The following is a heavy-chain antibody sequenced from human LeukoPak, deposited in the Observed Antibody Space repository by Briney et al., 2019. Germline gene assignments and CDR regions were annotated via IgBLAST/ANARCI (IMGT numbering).Heavy chain of an antibody. D-gene: IGHD2-15*01. CDR2: INHSGST. V-gene: IGHV4-61*08. CDR1: GGSISSGDYY. J-gene: IGHJ4*02. CDR3: ARGVEGGPPPYFDY. Sequence: SETLSLTCTVSGGSISSGDYYWSWIRQPPGKGLEWIGEINHSGSTNYNPSLKSRVTISVDTSKNQFSLKLSSVTAADTAVYYCARGVEGGPPPYFDYWGQGTLVTVSS.